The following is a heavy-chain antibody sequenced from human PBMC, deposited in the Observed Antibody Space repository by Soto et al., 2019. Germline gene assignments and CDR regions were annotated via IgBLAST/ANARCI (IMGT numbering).Heavy chain of an antibody. D-gene: IGHD3-10*01. J-gene: IGHJ4*02. V-gene: IGHV3-30*18. CDR1: GFTCSSYG. CDR3: AKAQITMVRGVIVDGRFDY. Sequence: GGSLRLSCAAPGFTCSSYGMRWVRQAPGKGLEWVAVISYDGSNKYYADSVKGRFTISRDNSKNTLYLQMSSLRAEDTAVYYCAKAQITMVRGVIVDGRFDYWGQGTLVTVSS. CDR2: ISYDGSNK.